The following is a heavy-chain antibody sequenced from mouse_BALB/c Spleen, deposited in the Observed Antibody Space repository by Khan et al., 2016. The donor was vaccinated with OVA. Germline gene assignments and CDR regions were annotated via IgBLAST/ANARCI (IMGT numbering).Heavy chain of an antibody. CDR2: ISYGGDST. J-gene: IGHJ3*01. CDR3: ARHDYDGMSY. CDR1: GFTFSDYY. Sequence: EVELVESGGGLVQPGGSLKLSCATSGFTFSDYYMYWVRQTPEKRLEWVAYISYGGDSTYYPDTVKGRATISRDNAKNTLYLQMSRLKSEDTAMYYCARHDYDGMSYWGQGTLVTVSA. D-gene: IGHD2-4*01. V-gene: IGHV5-12*02.